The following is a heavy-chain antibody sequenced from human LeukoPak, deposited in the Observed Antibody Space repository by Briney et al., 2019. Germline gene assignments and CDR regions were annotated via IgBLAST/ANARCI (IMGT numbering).Heavy chain of an antibody. CDR1: GYSISSGSY. V-gene: IGHV4-38-2*02. CDR3: ARHPSGRMWLQQGGWFDP. Sequence: PSETLSLACTVSGYSISSGSYWGWIRQPPGKGLEWIGSIYHSGSTYYNPSLKSRVTISVDTSKNQFSLKLTSVTAADTAVYYCARHPSGRMWLQQGGWFDPWGQGTLVTVSS. J-gene: IGHJ5*02. CDR2: IYHSGST. D-gene: IGHD5-24*01.